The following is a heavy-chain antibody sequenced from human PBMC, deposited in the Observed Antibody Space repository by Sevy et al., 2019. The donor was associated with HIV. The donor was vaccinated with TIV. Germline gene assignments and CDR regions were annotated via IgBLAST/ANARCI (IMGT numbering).Heavy chain of an antibody. CDR2: IKQDGSEK. D-gene: IGHD6-6*01. J-gene: IGHJ1*01. CDR3: ARVGSSLEYFQH. CDR1: RFTFSSYW. V-gene: IGHV3-7*01. Sequence: GGSLRLSCAASRFTFSSYWMSWVRQAPGKGLEWVANIKQDGSEKYYVDSVKGRFTISRDNAKNSLYLQMNSLRAEDTAVYYCARVGSSLEYFQHWGQGTLVTVSS.